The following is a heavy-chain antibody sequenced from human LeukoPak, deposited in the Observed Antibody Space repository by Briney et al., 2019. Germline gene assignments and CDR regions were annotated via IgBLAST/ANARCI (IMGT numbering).Heavy chain of an antibody. Sequence: GGSLRLSCAASGFTVSSNYMSWVRQAPGKGLEWVSVIYSGGSTYYADSVKGRFTIPRDNSKNTLYLQMNSLRAEDTAVYYCARDPHTMIVVAADAFDIWGQGTMVTVSS. D-gene: IGHD3-22*01. CDR2: IYSGGST. CDR3: ARDPHTMIVVAADAFDI. V-gene: IGHV3-66*01. CDR1: GFTVSSNY. J-gene: IGHJ3*02.